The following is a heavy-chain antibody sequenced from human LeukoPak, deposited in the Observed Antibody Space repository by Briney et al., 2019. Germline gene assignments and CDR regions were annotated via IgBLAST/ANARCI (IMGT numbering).Heavy chain of an antibody. CDR2: INHSGST. J-gene: IGHJ4*02. D-gene: IGHD1-26*01. CDR3: ARRGGGSKYYFDY. V-gene: IGHV4-34*01. Sequence: PSETLSLTCTVSGDPINSYYWSWIRQPPGKGLEWIGEINHSGSTNYNPSLKSRVTISVDTSKNQFSLKLSSVTAADTAVYYCARRGGGSKYYFDYWGQGTLVTVSS. CDR1: GDPINSYY.